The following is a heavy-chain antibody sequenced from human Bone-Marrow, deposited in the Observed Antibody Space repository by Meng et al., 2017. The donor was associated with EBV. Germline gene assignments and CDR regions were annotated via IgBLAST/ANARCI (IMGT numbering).Heavy chain of an antibody. J-gene: IGHJ4*02. CDR3: ARGQGPVEGCFDY. V-gene: IGHV3-11*01. D-gene: IGHD6-19*01. CDR2: ISSSGSSI. CDR1: GFTFSDYY. Sequence: LVVESGGGLAKPGGSLILYCAGSGFTFSDYYMRWIRQAPGKGLDWVSYISSSGSSIYYVDSVKGRFTISRDNAKNSLYLQMDSLRAEDTALYYCARGQGPVEGCFDYWGQGTLVTVSS.